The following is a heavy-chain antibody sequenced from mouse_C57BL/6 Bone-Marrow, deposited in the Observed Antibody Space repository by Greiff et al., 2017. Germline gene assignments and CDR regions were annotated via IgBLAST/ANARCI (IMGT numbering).Heavy chain of an antibody. D-gene: IGHD2-3*01. J-gene: IGHJ2*01. CDR1: GYTFTSYW. Sequence: QVQLQQPGAELVKPGASVKLSCKASGYTFTSYWMQWVKQRPGQGLEWIGEIDPSDSYINYNQKFKGKATLTVDTSSSTAYMQLSSLTSEDSAVYYCASGWLLRVWGQGTTLTVSS. CDR3: ASGWLLRV. V-gene: IGHV1-50*01. CDR2: IDPSDSYI.